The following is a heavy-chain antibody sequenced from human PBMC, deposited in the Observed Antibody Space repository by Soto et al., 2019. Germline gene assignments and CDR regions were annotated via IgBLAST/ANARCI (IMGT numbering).Heavy chain of an antibody. J-gene: IGHJ5*02. CDR2: MHYSGIA. Sequence: PSETLSLTCTVSGGSILDSTYYWAWIRQSPGKGLEWIGYMHYSGIAYYNPSLTSRVTISVDTSKNQFSLKLSSVTAADTAVYYCARYYFDNSGYSNWFDPWGRGTLVTVSS. D-gene: IGHD3-22*01. CDR1: GGSILDSTYY. V-gene: IGHV4-31*03. CDR3: ARYYFDNSGYSNWFDP.